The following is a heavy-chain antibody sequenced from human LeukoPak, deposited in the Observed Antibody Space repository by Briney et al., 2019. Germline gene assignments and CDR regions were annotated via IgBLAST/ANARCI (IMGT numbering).Heavy chain of an antibody. J-gene: IGHJ4*02. D-gene: IGHD3-22*01. CDR3: ARDPSNSSGYHAHFDS. CDR2: ISAYNGNR. Sequence: ASVKVSCKASGYTFTSYGISWVRQAPGQGLEWMGWISAYNGNRNYAQKLQGRVTMTTDTSTSTAYMELRSLRSDDTAMYYCARDPSNSSGYHAHFDSWGQGTLVTVSS. CDR1: GYTFTSYG. V-gene: IGHV1-18*01.